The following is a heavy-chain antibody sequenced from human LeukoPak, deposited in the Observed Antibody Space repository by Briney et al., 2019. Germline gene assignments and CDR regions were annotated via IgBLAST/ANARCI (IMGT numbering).Heavy chain of an antibody. D-gene: IGHD2-8*02. CDR3: AILNYNYYGMDV. CDR2: IYYSGST. CDR1: GGSISSYY. V-gene: IGHV4-59*01. Sequence: SETLSLTCTVSGGSISSYYWSWIRQPPGKGLEWIGYIYYSGSTNYNPSLKSRVTISVDTSKNQFSLKLSSVTAADTAVYYCAILNYNYYGMDVWGQGTTVTVSS. J-gene: IGHJ6*02.